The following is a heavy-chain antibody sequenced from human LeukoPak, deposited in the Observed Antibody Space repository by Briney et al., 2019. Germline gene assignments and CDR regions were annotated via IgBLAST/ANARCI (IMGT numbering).Heavy chain of an antibody. J-gene: IGHJ6*02. Sequence: GGSLRLSCAASGFTFSSYEMNWVRQAPGKGLEWVSYISSSGSTIYYADSVKGRFTISRDNAKNSLYLQMNSLRAEDTAVYYCARGTGYDFWSGYYYYGMDVWGQGTTVTVSS. CDR2: ISSSGSTI. V-gene: IGHV3-48*03. D-gene: IGHD3-3*01. CDR3: ARGTGYDFWSGYYYYGMDV. CDR1: GFTFSSYE.